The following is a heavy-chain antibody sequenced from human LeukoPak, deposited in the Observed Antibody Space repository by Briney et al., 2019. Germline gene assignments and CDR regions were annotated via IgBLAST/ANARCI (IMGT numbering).Heavy chain of an antibody. CDR3: ARQWELRGAFDI. CDR2: IYYSGST. V-gene: IGHV4-39*07. D-gene: IGHD1-26*01. J-gene: IGHJ3*02. CDR1: GGSISSSSYY. Sequence: SETLSLTCTVSGGSISSSSYYWGWIRQPPGKGLEWIGSIYYSGSTYYNPSLKSRVTISVDTSKNQFSLKLSSVTAADTAVYYCARQWELRGAFDIWGQGTMVTVSS.